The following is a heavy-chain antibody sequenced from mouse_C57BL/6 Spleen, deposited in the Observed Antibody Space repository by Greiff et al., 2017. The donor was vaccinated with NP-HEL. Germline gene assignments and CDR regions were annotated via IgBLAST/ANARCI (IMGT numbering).Heavy chain of an antibody. CDR1: GFNIKDDY. V-gene: IGHV14-4*01. J-gene: IGHJ3*01. Sequence: EVKLMESGAELVRPGASVKLSCTASGFNIKDDYMHWVKQRPEQGLEWIGWIDPENGDTEYASKFQGKATITADTSSNTAYLQLSSLTSEDTAVYYCTRDYYGNLFAYWGQGTLVTVSA. CDR2: IDPENGDT. CDR3: TRDYYGNLFAY. D-gene: IGHD2-1*01.